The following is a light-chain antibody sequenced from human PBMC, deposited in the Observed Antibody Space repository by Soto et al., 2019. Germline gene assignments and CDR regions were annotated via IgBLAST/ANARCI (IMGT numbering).Light chain of an antibody. J-gene: IGKJ5*01. CDR2: AAS. CDR1: HSISNY. CDR3: QQSYSTPIT. V-gene: IGKV1-39*01. Sequence: DIQLTQSPSSLSASVGDRVTITCRASHSISNYLNWYQLRPGKAPNLLIYAASSFQSGVPSRFSGSESGTDFTLTITSLQPEDSATYYCQQSYSTPITFGQGTRLEIK.